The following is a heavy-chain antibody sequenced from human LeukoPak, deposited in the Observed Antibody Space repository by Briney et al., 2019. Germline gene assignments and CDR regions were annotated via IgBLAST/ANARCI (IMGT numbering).Heavy chain of an antibody. CDR1: GGSTSTDFSY. V-gene: IGHV4-39*01. CDR3: ARLFYDFWSEGEHNWFDP. Sequence: SETLSLTCTVSGGSTSTDFSYWGWVRHPPGKGLECIGNIYYGGTTYYNPSLKSRVTISVDRSKNQFSLKLSSVTAADTAVYYCARLFYDFWSEGEHNWFDPWGQGTLVTVSS. D-gene: IGHD3-3*01. J-gene: IGHJ5*02. CDR2: IYYGGTT.